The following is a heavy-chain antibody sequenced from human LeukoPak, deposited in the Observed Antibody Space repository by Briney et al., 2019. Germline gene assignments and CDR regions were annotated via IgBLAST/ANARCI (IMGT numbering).Heavy chain of an antibody. Sequence: ASVKVSCKTSGYNFSNYFMHWVRQAPGQGLEWMGIINPSGGGTTYAQEFQGRVTMTRDTSTSTVYMELSSLRFEDTAVFYCARGTVFGVDYYQYFYMDVWGKGTTVTVSS. D-gene: IGHD3-3*01. CDR3: ARGTVFGVDYYQYFYMDV. V-gene: IGHV1-46*03. J-gene: IGHJ6*03. CDR2: INPSGGGT. CDR1: GYNFSNYF.